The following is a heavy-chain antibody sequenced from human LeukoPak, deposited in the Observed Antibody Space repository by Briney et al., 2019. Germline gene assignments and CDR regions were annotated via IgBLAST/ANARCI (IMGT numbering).Heavy chain of an antibody. J-gene: IGHJ4*02. CDR3: ARDRGFGEPDY. CDR1: GFTFSSYE. CDR2: ISSVGTTV. V-gene: IGHV3-48*03. Sequence: SGGSLRLSCAASGFTFSSYEMNWVRQAPGKGLEWVSYISSVGTTVYYADFVKGRFTISRDNAKNSLHLQLNSLRVEDTAVYYCARDRGFGEPDYWGQGTLVTVSS. D-gene: IGHD3-10*01.